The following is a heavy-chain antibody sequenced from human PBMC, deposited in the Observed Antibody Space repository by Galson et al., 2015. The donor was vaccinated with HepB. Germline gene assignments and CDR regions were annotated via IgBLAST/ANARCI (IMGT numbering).Heavy chain of an antibody. CDR1: GFTFSSYG. J-gene: IGHJ4*02. CDR3: AKDKPAGYSYGSHFDY. CDR2: IWYDGSNK. D-gene: IGHD5-18*01. Sequence: SLRLSCAASGFTFSSYGMHWVRQAPGKGLEWVAVIWYDGSNKYYADSVKGRFTISRDNSKNTLYLQMNSLRAEDTAVYYCAKDKPAGYSYGSHFDYWGQGTLVTVSS. V-gene: IGHV3-33*06.